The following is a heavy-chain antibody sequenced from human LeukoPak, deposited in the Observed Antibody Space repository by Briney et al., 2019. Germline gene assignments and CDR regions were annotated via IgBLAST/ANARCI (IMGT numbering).Heavy chain of an antibody. CDR2: ISWNSDKI. Sequence: PGASLRLSCAASGFLFDDYAMYWVRQAPGKGLEWVARISWNSDKIEYVDSVKGRFTVSRDNAKNSLYLQMNSLRAEDTAVYYCARAFFRDGYNFFEDYYYYGMDVWGQGTTVTVSS. D-gene: IGHD5-24*01. CDR1: GFLFDDYA. J-gene: IGHJ6*02. CDR3: ARAFFRDGYNFFEDYYYYGMDV. V-gene: IGHV3-9*01.